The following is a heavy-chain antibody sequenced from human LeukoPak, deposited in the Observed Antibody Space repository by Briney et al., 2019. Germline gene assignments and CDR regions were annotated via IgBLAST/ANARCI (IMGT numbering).Heavy chain of an antibody. CDR3: TRSRHCSSSSCLDDFDI. V-gene: IGHV3-30*01. CDR2: IAYDGFNT. Sequence: GGSLRLSCAASGFTFSSYAMHWVRQAPGKGLQWVAVIAYDGFNTYYADSVRGRFTMSRDNSKNTLYLQMNSLRPDDTALYYCTRSRHCSSSSCLDDFDIWGQGTMVTVSS. D-gene: IGHD2-2*01. J-gene: IGHJ3*02. CDR1: GFTFSSYA.